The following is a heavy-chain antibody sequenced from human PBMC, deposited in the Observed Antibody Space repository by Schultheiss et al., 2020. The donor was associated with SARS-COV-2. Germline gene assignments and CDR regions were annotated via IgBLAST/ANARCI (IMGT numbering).Heavy chain of an antibody. Sequence: SETLSLTCTVSGGSISSYYWSWIRQPPGKGLEWIGYIYYSGSTNYNPSLKSRVTISVDTSKNQFSLKLSSVTAADTAVYYCARDGCSSTSCTTPPFDYWGQGTLVTVSS. J-gene: IGHJ4*02. CDR3: ARDGCSSTSCTTPPFDY. CDR2: IYYSGST. CDR1: GGSISSYY. V-gene: IGHV4-59*12. D-gene: IGHD2-2*01.